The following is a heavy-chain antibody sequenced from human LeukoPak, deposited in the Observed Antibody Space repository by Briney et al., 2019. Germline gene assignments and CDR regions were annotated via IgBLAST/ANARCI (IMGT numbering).Heavy chain of an antibody. CDR2: ISGSGGST. J-gene: IGHJ4*02. D-gene: IGHD1-26*01. V-gene: IGHV3-23*01. CDR1: GFTFSSYA. CDR3: AKGFGPGIVGAIPFDY. Sequence: GGSLRLSCAASGFTFSSYAMSWVRQAPGKGLEWVSAISGSGGSTYYADSVKGRFTISRDNSKYTLYLQMNSLRAEDTAVYYCAKGFGPGIVGAIPFDYWGQGTLVTVSS.